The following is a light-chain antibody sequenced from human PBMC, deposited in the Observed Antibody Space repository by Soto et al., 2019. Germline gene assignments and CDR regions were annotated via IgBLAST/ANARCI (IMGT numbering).Light chain of an antibody. J-gene: IGLJ2*01. CDR3: NSYGGNTNVV. V-gene: IGLV2-8*01. Sequence: QSALTQPPSASGSPGQSVTISCTGTSSDVGGYDFVSWYQQHPGKAPKILIYEVSKRASGVPDRFSGSKSGNTASLTVSGLQPDDEDDYYCNSYGGNTNVVFGGGTKLTVL. CDR1: SSDVGGYDF. CDR2: EVS.